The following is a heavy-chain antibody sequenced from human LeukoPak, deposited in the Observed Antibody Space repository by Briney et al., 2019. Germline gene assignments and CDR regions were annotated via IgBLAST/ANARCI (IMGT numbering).Heavy chain of an antibody. CDR3: ARPTYYYDSSGYYPWYYFDY. Sequence: HPGGSLRLSCAASGFTFSSYAMSWVRQAPGKGLEWVSAISGSGGSTYYADSVKGRFTISRDNSKNTLYLQMNSLRAEDTAVYYCARPTYYYDSSGYYPWYYFDYWGQGTLVTVSS. V-gene: IGHV3-23*01. CDR2: ISGSGGST. J-gene: IGHJ4*02. CDR1: GFTFSSYA. D-gene: IGHD3-22*01.